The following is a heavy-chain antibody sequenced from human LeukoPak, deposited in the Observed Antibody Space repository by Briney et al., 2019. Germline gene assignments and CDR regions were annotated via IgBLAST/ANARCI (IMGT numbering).Heavy chain of an antibody. CDR3: ATHRSSSSSSGGHFNY. CDR2: IWYDGSNK. V-gene: IGHV3-33*01. Sequence: PGGSLRLSCAASGFTFSSYGMHWVRQAPGKGLEWVAVIWYDGSNKYYADSVKGRFTISRDNSKNTVFLEMNSLRADDTAVYYCATHRSSSSSSGGHFNYWGQGTLVTVSS. D-gene: IGHD6-6*01. J-gene: IGHJ4*02. CDR1: GFTFSSYG.